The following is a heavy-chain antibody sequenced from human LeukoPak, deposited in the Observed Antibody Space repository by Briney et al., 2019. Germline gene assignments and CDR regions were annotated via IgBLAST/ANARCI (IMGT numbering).Heavy chain of an antibody. D-gene: IGHD6-13*01. Sequence: ASVKVSCKASGGTFSSYAISWVRQAPGQGLEWMGGIIPIFGTANYAQKFQGRVTITRNTSISTAYMELSSLRSEDTAVYYCARGRNIAAAGTGNNWFDPWGQGTLVTVSS. CDR3: ARGRNIAAAGTGNNWFDP. V-gene: IGHV1-69*05. J-gene: IGHJ5*02. CDR2: IIPIFGTA. CDR1: GGTFSSYA.